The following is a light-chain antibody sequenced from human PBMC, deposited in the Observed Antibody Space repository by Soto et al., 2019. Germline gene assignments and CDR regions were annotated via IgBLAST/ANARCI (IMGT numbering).Light chain of an antibody. J-gene: IGLJ1*01. CDR2: EAS. CDR3: SLYTRENTYV. CDR1: STDFVSYNR. Sequence: QSALTQPPSVSGSPGQSVTISCTGTSTDFVSYNRVSWYQQPPGTAPKLIIYEASNRPSGVPDRFSGSKSGNTAYLTISGLKAADEADYYCSLYTRENTYVFGTGTKVTVL. V-gene: IGLV2-18*01.